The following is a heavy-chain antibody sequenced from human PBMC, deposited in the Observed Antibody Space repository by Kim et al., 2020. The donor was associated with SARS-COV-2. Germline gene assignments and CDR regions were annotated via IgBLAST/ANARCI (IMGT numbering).Heavy chain of an antibody. Sequence: GRSLRLSCAASGFTFSSYAMHWVRQAPGKGLEWGAVISYDGSNKYYADSVKGRFTISRDNSKNTLYLQMNSLRAEDTAVYYCASCGSYALYYYYGMDVWGQGTTVTVSS. V-gene: IGHV3-30-3*01. CDR3: ASCGSYALYYYYGMDV. D-gene: IGHD1-26*01. J-gene: IGHJ6*02. CDR2: ISYDGSNK. CDR1: GFTFSSYA.